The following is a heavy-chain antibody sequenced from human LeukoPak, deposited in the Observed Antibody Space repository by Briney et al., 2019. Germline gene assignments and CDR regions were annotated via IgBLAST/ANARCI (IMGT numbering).Heavy chain of an antibody. V-gene: IGHV1-2*02. CDR3: AKTPYGDYYDS. Sequence: ASVKVSCKASGYTFIDDYIHWLRQAHGQGLEWMGWINPNTGGTKFAQKFQGRLTLTRDTSINTAYMELNSLKSDDTAIYYCAKTPYGDYYDSWGRGTLVTVSS. J-gene: IGHJ4*02. CDR2: INPNTGGT. D-gene: IGHD4-17*01. CDR1: GYTFIDDY.